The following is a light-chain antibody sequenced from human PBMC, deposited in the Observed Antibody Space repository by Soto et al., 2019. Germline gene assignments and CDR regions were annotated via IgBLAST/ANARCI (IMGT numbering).Light chain of an antibody. Sequence: EIVLTQSPATLSLSPWERATLSSRASQSVSSYLAWYQQKPGQAPRLLIYDASNRATGIPARFSGSGSGTDFTLTISSLEPEDFAVYYCQQRSNWPPTFGQGTKVDNK. CDR1: QSVSSY. CDR2: DAS. V-gene: IGKV3-11*01. J-gene: IGKJ1*01. CDR3: QQRSNWPPT.